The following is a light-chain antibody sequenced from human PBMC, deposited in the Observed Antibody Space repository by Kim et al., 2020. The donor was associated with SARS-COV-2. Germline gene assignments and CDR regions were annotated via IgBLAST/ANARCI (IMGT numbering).Light chain of an antibody. CDR2: KAS. CDR1: QSINSW. CDR3: QQYNSYART. J-gene: IGKJ2*01. V-gene: IGKV1-5*03. Sequence: DIQMTQSPSTLSASVGDRVTITCRASQSINSWLAWYQQKPGKAPKLLIYKASNLESGVPSRFSGSESGTEFTFTISSLQPDDFATYYCQQYNSYARTFGQGTKLEI.